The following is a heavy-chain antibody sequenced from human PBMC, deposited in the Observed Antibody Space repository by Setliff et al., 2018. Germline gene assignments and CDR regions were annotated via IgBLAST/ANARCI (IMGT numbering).Heavy chain of an antibody. CDR1: GFIFSNYF. D-gene: IGHD1-1*01. Sequence: GGSLRLSCEGSGFIFSNYFMSWFRQAPGKGLEWLSYVTTTGGFTKEADSVRGRFSVSRDNSKKSVYLQMNDLRAEDTAVYFCAKGGDWDDQHYAFDIWGQGTVVTVSS. J-gene: IGHJ3*02. CDR3: AKGGDWDDQHYAFDI. CDR2: VTTTGGFT. V-gene: IGHV3-11*03.